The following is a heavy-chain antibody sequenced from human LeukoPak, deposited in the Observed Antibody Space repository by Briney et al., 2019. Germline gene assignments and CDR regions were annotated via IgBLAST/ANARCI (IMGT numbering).Heavy chain of an antibody. Sequence: PSETLSLTCTVSGGSISSSSYYWGWIRQPPGKGLEWIGSIYYSGSTYYNPSLKSRVTISVDTSKNQFSLKLSSVTAADTAVYYCARGYDSSGILDYWGQGTLVTVSS. CDR1: GGSISSSSYY. D-gene: IGHD6-25*01. CDR3: ARGYDSSGILDY. V-gene: IGHV4-39*07. CDR2: IYYSGST. J-gene: IGHJ4*02.